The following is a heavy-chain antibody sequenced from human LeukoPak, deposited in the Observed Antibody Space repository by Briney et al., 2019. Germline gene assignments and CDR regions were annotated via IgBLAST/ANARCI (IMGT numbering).Heavy chain of an antibody. CDR2: VFHSGRT. Sequence: PSGTLSLTCVVSGDSLTNGNWWSWVRQPPGEGLEWIGEVFHSGRTTYNPSLRSRVTMSVDNSKNQFSLELTSVTASDTAIYYCARNGYYSVDYWGQGTLVTVSS. D-gene: IGHD3-22*01. CDR1: GDSLTNGNW. CDR3: ARNGYYSVDY. V-gene: IGHV4-4*02. J-gene: IGHJ4*02.